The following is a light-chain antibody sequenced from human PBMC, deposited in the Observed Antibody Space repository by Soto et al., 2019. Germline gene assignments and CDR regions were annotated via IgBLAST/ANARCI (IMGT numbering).Light chain of an antibody. J-gene: IGKJ5*01. Sequence: VMTQSPESLAVSLGESATITCRSSQSVLSNSDNKNYLAWFQQKPGQPPKLLFYWASTRESGVPDRFSGSGSATDFTLTISNLQAEDVAVYYCQQYHSDPITFGQGTRLEIK. V-gene: IGKV4-1*01. CDR3: QQYHSDPIT. CDR2: WAS. CDR1: QSVLSNSDNKNY.